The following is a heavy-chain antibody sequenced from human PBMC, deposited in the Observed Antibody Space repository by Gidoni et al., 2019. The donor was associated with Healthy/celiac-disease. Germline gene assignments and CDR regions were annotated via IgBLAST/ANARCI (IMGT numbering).Heavy chain of an antibody. CDR1: GGSIRSGCYY. V-gene: IGHV4-31*03. CDR3: ARVDRVIASLDY. Sequence: QVQLQESGPGLVKPSQTLSLTCTVSGGSIRSGCYYCRWIRQPPGKCLEWSGYIHYSGSTYYNPSLKSRVTIAVDTSKNQFALKLSTVTAADTAVYYCARVDRVIASLDYWGQGTLVTVSS. D-gene: IGHD2-21*01. J-gene: IGHJ4*02. CDR2: IHYSGST.